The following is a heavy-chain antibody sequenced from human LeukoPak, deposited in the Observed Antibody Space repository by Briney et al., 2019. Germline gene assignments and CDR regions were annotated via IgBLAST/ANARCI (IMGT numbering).Heavy chain of an antibody. Sequence: GGSLRLSCAASGFTFSSYGMHWARQAPGKGLEWVAVISYDGSNQYYADSLKGRFTISRDNSKNTLYLQMNSLRAEDTAVYSCAKEYCGGDCPSPDWYFDLWGRGTLVTVSS. J-gene: IGHJ2*01. CDR2: ISYDGSNQ. CDR3: AKEYCGGDCPSPDWYFDL. D-gene: IGHD2-21*02. CDR1: GFTFSSYG. V-gene: IGHV3-30*18.